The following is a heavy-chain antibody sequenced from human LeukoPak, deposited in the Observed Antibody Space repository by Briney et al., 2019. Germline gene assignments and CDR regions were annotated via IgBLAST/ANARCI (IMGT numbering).Heavy chain of an antibody. V-gene: IGHV3-21*01. CDR1: GFTFSSYS. J-gene: IGHJ4*02. CDR2: ISSSSSYI. D-gene: IGHD5-18*01. CDR3: ATSVDTALVGYFDY. Sequence: EGSLRLSCAASGFTFSSYSMNWVRQAPGKGLEWVSSISSSSSYIYYADSVKGRFTISRDNAKNSLYLQMNSLRAEDTAVYYCATSVDTALVGYFDYWGQGTLVTVSS.